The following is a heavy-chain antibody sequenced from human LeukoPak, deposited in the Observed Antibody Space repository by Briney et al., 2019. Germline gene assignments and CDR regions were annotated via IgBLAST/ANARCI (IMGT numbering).Heavy chain of an antibody. CDR1: GGSFSGYY. D-gene: IGHD5-24*01. CDR2: INHSGST. J-gene: IGHJ4*02. CDR3: ARIRRLQPDY. Sequence: SETLSLTCAVYGGSFSGYYWSWIRQPPGKGLEWIGEINHSGSTNYNPSLKSRVTISVDTSKNQFSLKLSSVTAADTAVYYCARIRRLQPDYWGQGTLVTVSS. V-gene: IGHV4-34*01.